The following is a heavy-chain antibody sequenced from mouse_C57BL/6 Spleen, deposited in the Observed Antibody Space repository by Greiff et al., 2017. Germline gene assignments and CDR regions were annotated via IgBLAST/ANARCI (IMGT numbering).Heavy chain of an antibody. V-gene: IGHV5S21*01. CDR1: GFTFSSYA. Sequence: EVQRVESGEGLVKPGGSLKLSCAASGFTFSSYAMSWVRQTPEKRLEWVAYISSGGDYIYYADTVKGRFTISRDNARNTLYLQMSSLKSEDTAMYYCARETTVVASYFDYWGQGTTLTVSS. J-gene: IGHJ2*01. CDR3: ARETTVVASYFDY. D-gene: IGHD1-1*01. CDR2: ISSGGDYI.